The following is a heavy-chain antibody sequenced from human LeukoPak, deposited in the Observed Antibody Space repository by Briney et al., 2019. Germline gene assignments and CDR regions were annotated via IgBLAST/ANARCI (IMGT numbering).Heavy chain of an antibody. J-gene: IGHJ4*02. CDR3: ARQDTAMVPIDY. Sequence: SETLSLTCTVSGGSISSSSYYWGWIRQPPGKGLEWIGSICYSGSTYYNPSLKSRVTISVDTSKNQFSLRLSSVTAADTAVYYCARQDTAMVPIDYWGQGTLVTVSS. V-gene: IGHV4-39*01. CDR1: GGSISSSSYY. CDR2: ICYSGST. D-gene: IGHD5-18*01.